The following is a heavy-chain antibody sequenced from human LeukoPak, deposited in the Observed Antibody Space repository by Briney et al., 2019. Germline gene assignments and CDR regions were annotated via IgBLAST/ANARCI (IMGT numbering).Heavy chain of an antibody. J-gene: IGHJ5*02. V-gene: IGHV3-23*01. CDR1: GFTFSSYA. CDR2: ISGSGGST. CDR3: AKDGVGLDWFDP. D-gene: IGHD6-6*01. Sequence: GGSLRLSCAASGFTFSSYAMSWVRQAPGKGLEWVTAISGSGGSTYYADSVKGRFTISRDNSKNTLYLQMNSLRAEDTAVYYCAKDGVGLDWFDPWGQGTLVTVSS.